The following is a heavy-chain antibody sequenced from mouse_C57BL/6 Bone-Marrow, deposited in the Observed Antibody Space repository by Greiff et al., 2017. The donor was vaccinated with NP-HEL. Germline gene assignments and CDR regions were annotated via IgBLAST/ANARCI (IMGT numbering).Heavy chain of an antibody. CDR1: GYTFTSYW. V-gene: IGHV1-69*01. CDR3: ARERGYFDY. Sequence: QVHVKQPGAELVMPGASVKLSCKASGYTFTSYWMHWVKQRPGQGLEWIGEIDPSDSYTNYNQKFKGKSTLTVDKSSSTAYMQLSSLTSEDSAVYYCARERGYFDYWGQGTTLTVSS. J-gene: IGHJ2*01. CDR2: IDPSDSYT.